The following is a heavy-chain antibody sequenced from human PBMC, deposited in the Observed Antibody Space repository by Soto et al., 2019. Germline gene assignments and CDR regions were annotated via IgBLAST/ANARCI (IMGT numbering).Heavy chain of an antibody. J-gene: IGHJ4*02. Sequence: QVQLVESGGGVVQPGRSLRLSCAASGFTFSTYTMHWVRQAPGKGLEWMAVISYDGTNEYYADSVKGRFTISIDNSKNILYLQMKSLRPEDTALYYCARDEKWNYGFDYWGQGTLVTVSS. CDR1: GFTFSTYT. CDR2: ISYDGTNE. CDR3: ARDEKWNYGFDY. D-gene: IGHD1-7*01. V-gene: IGHV3-30-3*01.